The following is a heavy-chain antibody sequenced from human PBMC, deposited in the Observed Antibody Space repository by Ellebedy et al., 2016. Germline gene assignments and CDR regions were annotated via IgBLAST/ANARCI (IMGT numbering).Heavy chain of an antibody. CDR2: IKQDGSEQ. D-gene: IGHD1-26*01. CDR1: GFTFSSSW. J-gene: IGHJ4*02. V-gene: IGHV3-7*01. Sequence: GESLKISCAASGFTFSSSWMSWVRQAPGKGLEWVANIKQDGSEQYYVDSVKGRFTISRDNAKNSLYLQMNSLRAEDTAVYYCARPLGGGSSYWGQGTLVTVSS. CDR3: ARPLGGGSSY.